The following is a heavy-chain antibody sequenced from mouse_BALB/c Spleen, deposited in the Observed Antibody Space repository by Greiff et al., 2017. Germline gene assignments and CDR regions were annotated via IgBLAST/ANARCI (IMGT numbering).Heavy chain of an antibody. Sequence: VQLQQSGAELVKPGASVKLSCTASGFNIKDTYMHWVKQRPEQGLEWIGRIDPANGNTKYDPKFQGKATITADTSSNTAYLQLSSLTSEDTAVYYCARATMITTGARDYWGQGTSVTVSS. J-gene: IGHJ4*01. D-gene: IGHD2-4*01. V-gene: IGHV14-3*02. CDR1: GFNIKDTY. CDR3: ARATMITTGARDY. CDR2: IDPANGNT.